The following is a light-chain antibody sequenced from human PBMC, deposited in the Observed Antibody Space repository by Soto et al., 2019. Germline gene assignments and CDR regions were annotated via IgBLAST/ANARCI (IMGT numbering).Light chain of an antibody. CDR1: QSISNY. CDR3: HQSYNTPPT. Sequence: DIQMTQSPSSLSASVGDRVTIICRASQSISNYLNWYQQKPGKAPKLLIYAASSLQSGVPSRFSGSGSGTDFSLTIRSLQPADFATYYGHQSYNTPPTFGHGTKVEIK. J-gene: IGKJ1*01. V-gene: IGKV1-39*01. CDR2: AAS.